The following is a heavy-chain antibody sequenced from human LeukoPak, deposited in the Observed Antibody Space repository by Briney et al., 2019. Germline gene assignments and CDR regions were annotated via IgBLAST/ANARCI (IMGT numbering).Heavy chain of an antibody. V-gene: IGHV1-18*01. CDR3: ARDKGSGGIGDIVVVPAAIAAFDI. CDR1: GYTFTSYG. Sequence: ASVKVSCKASGYTFTSYGISWVRQAPGQGLEWMGWISAYNGNTNYAQKLQGRVTMTTDTSTSTAYMELRSLRSDDTAVYYCARDKGSGGIGDIVVVPAAIAAFDIWGQGTMVTVSS. CDR2: ISAYNGNT. J-gene: IGHJ3*02. D-gene: IGHD2-2*02.